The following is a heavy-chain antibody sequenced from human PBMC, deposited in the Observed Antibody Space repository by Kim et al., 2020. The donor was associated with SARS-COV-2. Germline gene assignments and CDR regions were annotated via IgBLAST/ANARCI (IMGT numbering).Heavy chain of an antibody. V-gene: IGHV3-15*01. CDR3: SASQADYGH. D-gene: IGHD3-16*01. CDR2: GTA. Sequence: GTADYAAPVKGRFTISRDDSKNMVYLQMNSLKSEDTAVYYCSASQADYGHWGQGTLVSVSS. J-gene: IGHJ4*02.